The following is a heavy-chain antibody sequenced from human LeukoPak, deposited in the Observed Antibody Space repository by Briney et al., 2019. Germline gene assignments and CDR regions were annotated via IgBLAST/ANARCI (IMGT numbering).Heavy chain of an antibody. V-gene: IGHV3-73*01. CDR1: GFTFSGSA. CDR3: TRLGSSGWYNWFDP. Sequence: VGSLRLSCAASGFTFSGSAMHWVRQASGKGLEWDGRIRSKANSYATAYAASVKGRFTISRDDSKNTAYLQMNSLKTEDTAVYYCTRLGSSGWYNWFDPWGQGTLVTVSS. J-gene: IGHJ5*02. D-gene: IGHD6-19*01. CDR2: IRSKANSYAT.